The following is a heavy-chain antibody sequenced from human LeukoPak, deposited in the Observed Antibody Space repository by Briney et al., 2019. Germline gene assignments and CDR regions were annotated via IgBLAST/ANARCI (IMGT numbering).Heavy chain of an antibody. J-gene: IGHJ4*02. V-gene: IGHV3-74*01. CDR1: GFTFSSYL. CDR3: ARESGKFDY. Sequence: PGGSLRLSCAASGFTFSSYLMHWVRQAPGRGLVWVSRINSDGSTTTYADSVKGRFTISRDNAKNTLYLQMNSLRTEDTAMYYCARESGKFDYWGQGTLVAVSS. CDR2: INSDGSTT.